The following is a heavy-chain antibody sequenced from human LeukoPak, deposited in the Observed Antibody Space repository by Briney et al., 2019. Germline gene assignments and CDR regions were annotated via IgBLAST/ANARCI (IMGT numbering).Heavy chain of an antibody. J-gene: IGHJ4*02. CDR2: ISSTGNTI. D-gene: IGHD2-2*01. V-gene: IGHV3-48*01. Sequence: PGGSLRLSCAASGITLTSYSMNWVRQAPGKGLEWISYISSTGNTIYYADSVKARFTISRDNAKNSLYLQMNSLRVEDTAMYYCAPVYCNSTSCDHYFNYWGQGTLVTVSS. CDR1: GITLTSYS. CDR3: APVYCNSTSCDHYFNY.